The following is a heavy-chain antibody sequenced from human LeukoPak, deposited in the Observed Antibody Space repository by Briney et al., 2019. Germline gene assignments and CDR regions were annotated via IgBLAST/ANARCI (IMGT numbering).Heavy chain of an antibody. V-gene: IGHV5-51*01. CDR3: ASRDSSGYQSSRGAFDI. CDR1: GYSFTSYW. J-gene: IGHJ3*02. D-gene: IGHD3-22*01. CDR2: IYPGDSDT. Sequence: GESLKISCKGSGYSFTSYWIGWVRQMPGKGLEWMGIIYPGDSDTRYSPSFQGQVTISADKSISTAYLQWSSLKASDTAMYYCASRDSSGYQSSRGAFDIWGQGTMVTVSS.